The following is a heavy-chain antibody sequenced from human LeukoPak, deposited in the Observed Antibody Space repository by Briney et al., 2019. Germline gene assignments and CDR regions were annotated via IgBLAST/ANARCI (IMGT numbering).Heavy chain of an antibody. Sequence: GGSLRLSCAASGFTFSSYGMHWVRQAPGKGLEWVAFIRYDGSNKYYADSVKGRFTISRDNSKNTLYLQMNSLRAEDTAVYYCAKSSLTYYYDSSGYTNWFDPWGQGTLVTVSS. J-gene: IGHJ5*02. CDR1: GFTFSSYG. V-gene: IGHV3-30*02. D-gene: IGHD3-22*01. CDR3: AKSSLTYYYDSSGYTNWFDP. CDR2: IRYDGSNK.